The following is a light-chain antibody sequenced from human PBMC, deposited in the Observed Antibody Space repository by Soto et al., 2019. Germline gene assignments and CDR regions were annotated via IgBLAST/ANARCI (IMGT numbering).Light chain of an antibody. J-gene: IGKJ1*01. CDR2: DAS. Sequence: DIQMTHSPSTLSASVGDRVTVTCRASQRISRWLAWYQQKPGKATKLLIYDASSLESGVPSRFSGSGYGTEFPLTLSRMQPGDFATYDWQPYNSFPCTFRKGNEVEIK. CDR1: QRISRW. CDR3: QPYNSFPCT. V-gene: IGKV1-5*01.